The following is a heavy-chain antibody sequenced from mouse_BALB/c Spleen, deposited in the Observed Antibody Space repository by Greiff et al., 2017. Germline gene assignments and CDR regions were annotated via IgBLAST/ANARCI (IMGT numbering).Heavy chain of an antibody. V-gene: IGHV1-87*01. D-gene: IGHD4-1*01. J-gene: IGHJ2*01. CDR3: AKLGHY. CDR1: GYTFTSYW. CDR2: IYPGDGDT. Sequence: QVQLKQSGAELARPGASVKLSCKASGYTFTSYWMQWVKQRPGQGLEWIGAIYPGDGDTRYTQKFKGKATLTADKSSSTAYMQLSSLASEDSAVYYCAKLGHYWGQGTTLTVSS.